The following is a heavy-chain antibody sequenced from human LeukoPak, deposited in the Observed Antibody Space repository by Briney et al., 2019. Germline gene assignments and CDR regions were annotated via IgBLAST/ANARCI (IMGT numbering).Heavy chain of an antibody. CDR1: GFTFSSYE. V-gene: IGHV3-48*03. CDR2: ITSSGSTI. J-gene: IGHJ4*02. D-gene: IGHD3-9*01. Sequence: GGSLRLSCAASGFTFSSYEMNWVRQAPGKGLEWVSYITSSGSTIYYADSVKGRFTISRDNAKNSLYLQMNSLRAADTAVYYCAKNDWSSSFYFDYWGQGTLVTVSS. CDR3: AKNDWSSSFYFDY.